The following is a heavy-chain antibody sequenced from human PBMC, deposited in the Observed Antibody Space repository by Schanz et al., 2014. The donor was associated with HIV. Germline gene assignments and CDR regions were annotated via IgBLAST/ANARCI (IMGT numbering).Heavy chain of an antibody. CDR3: ARDDCSGGSCYSNYYYGMDV. CDR1: GFTFSSYG. D-gene: IGHD2-15*01. Sequence: AASGFTFSSYGIHWVRQAPGKGLEWVAVVSYDGSNKYYADSVKGRFTISRDNSKNTLYLQIISLRAEDTAVYYCARDDCSGGSCYSNYYYGMDVWGQGTTVTVSS. J-gene: IGHJ6*02. CDR2: VSYDGSNK. V-gene: IGHV3-30*03.